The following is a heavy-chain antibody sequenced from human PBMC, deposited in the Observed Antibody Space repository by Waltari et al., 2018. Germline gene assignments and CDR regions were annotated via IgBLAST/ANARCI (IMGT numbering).Heavy chain of an antibody. V-gene: IGHV3-74*01. CDR1: GFKFSSYW. CDR2: IKSDGSST. CDR3: VRDSRY. J-gene: IGHJ4*02. Sequence: EVQLAESGGGLVQPGGSLSLSCAASGFKFSSYWMHWVRQTPGNGLVWVALIKSDGSSTTYADSVRGRFTISRDNAKNTLYLQMNGLRAEDTAVYYCVRDSRYWGQGTLVTVSS.